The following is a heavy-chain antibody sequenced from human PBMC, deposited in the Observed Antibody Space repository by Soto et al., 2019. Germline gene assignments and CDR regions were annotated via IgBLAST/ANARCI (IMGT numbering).Heavy chain of an antibody. J-gene: IGHJ4*02. D-gene: IGHD2-15*01. Sequence: GGSLRLSCAASGFTFSSYAMGWVCQGPGEGLEWVAVVSIGGSTHYADSVRGRFTISRDNSKNTLSLQMNSLTAEDTAVYFCARRRGAGGHFDYWGQGALDTVSS. CDR3: ARRRGAGGHFDY. V-gene: IGHV3-23*01. CDR1: GFTFSSYA. CDR2: VSIGGST.